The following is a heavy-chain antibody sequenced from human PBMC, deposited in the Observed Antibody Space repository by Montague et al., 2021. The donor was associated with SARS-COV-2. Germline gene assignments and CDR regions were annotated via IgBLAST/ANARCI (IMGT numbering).Heavy chain of an antibody. CDR1: GFSVSDSY. Sequence: SLRLSCAASGFSVSDSYMSWVRQAPGKGPEWVSIIKAGNTYYTDSVKGRFTMSRDNSKNTLSLQMNSLGDEDTAVYYCARGLQQRSNFDYWGQGTLVTVSP. V-gene: IGHV3-53*01. J-gene: IGHJ4*02. D-gene: IGHD6-25*01. CDR3: ARGLQQRSNFDY. CDR2: IKAGNT.